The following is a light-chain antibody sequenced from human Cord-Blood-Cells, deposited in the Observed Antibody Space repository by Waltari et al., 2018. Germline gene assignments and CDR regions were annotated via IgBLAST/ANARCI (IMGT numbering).Light chain of an antibody. CDR3: CSYAGSSTYV. CDR1: SREGGGFNL. Sequence: QSALTPPAPLFGSPGQAINISRHGTSREGGGFNLFSWYQQHPGKAPQLMIYEGSKRPSGVSNRFSGSKSGNTASLTISGLQAEDEADYYCCSYAGSSTYVFGTGTKVTVL. V-gene: IGLV2-23*01. CDR2: EGS. J-gene: IGLJ1*01.